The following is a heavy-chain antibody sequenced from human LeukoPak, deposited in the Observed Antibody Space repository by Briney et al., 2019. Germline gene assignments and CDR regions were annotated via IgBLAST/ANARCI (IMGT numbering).Heavy chain of an antibody. D-gene: IGHD6-13*01. CDR1: GFIFSSYA. J-gene: IGHJ4*02. CDR3: AKDPPSGIAAAGDTANFDY. CDR2: ISGSGGST. Sequence: PGGSLRLSCAASGFIFSSYAMSWVRQAPGKGLEWVSAISGSGGSTYYADSVKGRFTISRDNSKNTLYLQMNSLRAEDTAVYYCAKDPPSGIAAAGDTANFDYWGQGTLVTVSS. V-gene: IGHV3-23*01.